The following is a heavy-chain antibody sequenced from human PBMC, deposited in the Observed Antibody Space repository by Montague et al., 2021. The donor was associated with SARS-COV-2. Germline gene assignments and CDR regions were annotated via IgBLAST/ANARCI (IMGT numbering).Heavy chain of an antibody. CDR2: IYYSGST. CDR3: ARGSTWEGYSYGFDY. V-gene: IGHV4-59*01. CDR1: GGSISSYY. D-gene: IGHD5-18*01. J-gene: IGHJ4*02. Sequence: SETLSLTCTVSGGSISSYYWSWIRQPPGKGLEWIGYIYYSGSTNYNPSLKSRVTISVDTSKNQFSLKLSSVTAADTAVYYCARGSTWEGYSYGFDYWGQGTLVTVSS.